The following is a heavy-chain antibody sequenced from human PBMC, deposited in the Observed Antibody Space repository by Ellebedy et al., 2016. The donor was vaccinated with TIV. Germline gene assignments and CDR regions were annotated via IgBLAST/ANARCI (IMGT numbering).Heavy chain of an antibody. CDR2: ISSGSSDV. D-gene: IGHD2-15*01. J-gene: IGHJ4*02. Sequence: GESLKISXAASGFKFSDYYMTWVRQAPGKGLEWVSYISSGSSDVYYADSVRGRFTISRDNAKNSLSLQMSSLTAEDTAVYYCARARLNYHLLPYFGSWGQGALVTVSS. CDR1: GFKFSDYY. V-gene: IGHV3-11*01. CDR3: ARARLNYHLLPYFGS.